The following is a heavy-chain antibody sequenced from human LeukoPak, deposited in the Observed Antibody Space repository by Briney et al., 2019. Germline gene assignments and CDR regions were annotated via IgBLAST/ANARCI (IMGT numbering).Heavy chain of an antibody. CDR3: ASRSSIWSGYQDTLYYFDS. Sequence: SQTLSLTCTVSGGSISSYYWSWIRQPPGKRLEWIGHIYYSGSTNYNPSLKSRVTISVDTSKNQFSLKLSSVTAADTAVYYCASRSSIWSGYQDTLYYFDSWGQGTLVTVSS. CDR2: IYYSGST. V-gene: IGHV4-59*01. J-gene: IGHJ4*02. D-gene: IGHD3-3*01. CDR1: GGSISSYY.